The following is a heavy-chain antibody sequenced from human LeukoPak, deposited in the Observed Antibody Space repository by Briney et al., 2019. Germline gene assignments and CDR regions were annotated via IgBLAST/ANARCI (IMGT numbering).Heavy chain of an antibody. D-gene: IGHD1-14*01. CDR2: ISASNGDT. CDR1: GYTFTSYY. J-gene: IGHJ4*02. CDR3: ARESHITREDY. Sequence: GASVKVSCKASGYTFTSYYMHWVRQAPGQGLEWMGWISASNGDTDYPQNLQGRVTMTTDTYTSTAYMELRSLTSDDTAIYYCARESHITREDYWGQGTLVTVSS. V-gene: IGHV1-18*04.